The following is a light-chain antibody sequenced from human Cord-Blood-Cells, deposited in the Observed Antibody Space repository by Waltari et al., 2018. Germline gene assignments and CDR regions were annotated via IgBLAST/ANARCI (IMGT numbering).Light chain of an antibody. Sequence: QSALTQPASVSGSPGQSITISCTGTSSDVGSYNLVSWYQQHPGKAPKLMICEGSKRPSGLSNRLSGSKSGNTAYLTIAGLQAEDEADYYCCSYAGSSTWVFGGGTKLTVL. CDR1: SSDVGSYNL. V-gene: IGLV2-23*01. CDR2: EGS. CDR3: CSYAGSSTWV. J-gene: IGLJ3*02.